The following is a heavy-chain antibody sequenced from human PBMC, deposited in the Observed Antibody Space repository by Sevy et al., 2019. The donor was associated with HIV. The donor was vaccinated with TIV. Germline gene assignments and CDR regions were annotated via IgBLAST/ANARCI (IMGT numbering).Heavy chain of an antibody. CDR2: IYTSGSA. D-gene: IGHD6-13*01. J-gene: IGHJ4*02. Sequence: SETLSLTCTVSGGSMSSYYWSWIRQPAGKGLEWIGRIYTSGSANYNPSLKSRVTMSVDTSKNQFSLKLSSVTAADTAVYYCARGGESRSSWYYFDYWGQGTLVTVSS. CDR3: ARGGESRSSWYYFDY. CDR1: GGSMSSYY. V-gene: IGHV4-4*07.